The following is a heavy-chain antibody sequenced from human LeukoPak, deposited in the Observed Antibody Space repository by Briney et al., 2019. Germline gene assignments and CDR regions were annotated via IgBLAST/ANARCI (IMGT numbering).Heavy chain of an antibody. CDR1: GGSISSSSYY. V-gene: IGHV4-39*07. J-gene: IGHJ4*02. D-gene: IGHD1-26*01. Sequence: SETLSLTCTVSGGSISSSSYYWGWIRQPPGKGLEWIGSIYYSGSTYYNPSLKSRVTISVDTSKNQFSLTLNSVTAADTAVYYCVRVKSGSISDSWGQGTLVTVSS. CDR3: VRVKSGSISDS. CDR2: IYYSGST.